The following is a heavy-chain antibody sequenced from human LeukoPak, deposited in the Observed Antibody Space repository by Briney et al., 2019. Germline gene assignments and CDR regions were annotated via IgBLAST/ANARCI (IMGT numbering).Heavy chain of an antibody. CDR3: ARRIAVTGSFDY. Sequence: TSETLSLTCTVSGHSISSGYFWGWIRQPPGKGLAWIGSIYHSGSTHYNPSLKSRVTISIITSKNQFSLKLRSVTATDTALYYCARRIAVTGSFDYWGQGTLVTVSS. D-gene: IGHD6-19*01. CDR1: GHSISSGYF. J-gene: IGHJ4*02. V-gene: IGHV4-38-2*02. CDR2: IYHSGST.